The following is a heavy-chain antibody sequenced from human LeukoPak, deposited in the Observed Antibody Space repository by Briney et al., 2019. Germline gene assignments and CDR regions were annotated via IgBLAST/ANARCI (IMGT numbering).Heavy chain of an antibody. CDR3: EGGRGWYSPDY. D-gene: IGHD6-19*01. J-gene: IGHJ4*02. V-gene: IGHV3-73*01. CDR1: GFTFSGSA. CDR2: ITIKPNSYET. Sequence: GGSLRLSCAAPGFTFSGSAMHWVRQAPGKGLEWGVRITIKPNSYETVYAESMNGRFPISRDDSKKTAYLQMNSLKPEDTAVYYCEGGRGWYSPDYWGQGTLVTVP.